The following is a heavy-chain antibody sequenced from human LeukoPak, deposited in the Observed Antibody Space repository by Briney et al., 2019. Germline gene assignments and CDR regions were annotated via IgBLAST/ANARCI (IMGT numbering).Heavy chain of an antibody. J-gene: IGHJ3*02. CDR2: IYPGDSDT. Sequence: GESLKISCKGSGYSFTSYWIGWVRQMPGKGLEWMGIIYPGDSDTRYSPSFQGQVTISADKSISTAYLQWSSLKASDTAMYYCARQYCTNGECYSQDAFDIWGQGTMVTVSS. CDR3: ARQYCTNGECYSQDAFDI. CDR1: GYSFTSYW. V-gene: IGHV5-51*01. D-gene: IGHD2-8*01.